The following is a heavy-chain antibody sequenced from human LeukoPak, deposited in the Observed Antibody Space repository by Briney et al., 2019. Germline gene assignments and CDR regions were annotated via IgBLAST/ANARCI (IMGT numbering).Heavy chain of an antibody. CDR1: GYTFTSYG. V-gene: IGHV1-18*04. Sequence: GASVKVSCKASGYTFTSYGISWVRQAPGQGLEWMGWISAYNGNTNYAQKLKGRVTMPTDTSTSPAYMELRSLKSDDTAVYYCAKGASLHGSGSNYNDYGGQGPLAPVS. D-gene: IGHD3-10*01. CDR2: ISAYNGNT. J-gene: IGHJ4*02. CDR3: AKGASLHGSGSNYNDY.